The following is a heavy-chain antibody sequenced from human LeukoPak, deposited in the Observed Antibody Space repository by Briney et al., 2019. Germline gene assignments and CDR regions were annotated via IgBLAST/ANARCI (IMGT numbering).Heavy chain of an antibody. V-gene: IGHV3-23*01. Sequence: GGSLRLSCAASGFTFSNYAMSWVRQAPGKGLEWVSGISGSGGSTYYADSVKGHFTISRDNSKNTLYLQMNSLRAEDTAIYYCAARTYCGGDCYPKTNWFDPWGQGTLVTVSS. D-gene: IGHD2-21*02. CDR3: AARTYCGGDCYPKTNWFDP. CDR1: GFTFSNYA. CDR2: ISGSGGST. J-gene: IGHJ5*02.